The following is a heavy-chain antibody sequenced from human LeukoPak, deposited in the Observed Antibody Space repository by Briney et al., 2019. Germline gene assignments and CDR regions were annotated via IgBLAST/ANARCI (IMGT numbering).Heavy chain of an antibody. Sequence: PGGSLRLSCAASGFTFSSYWVSWVRQAPGKGLEWVANIKQDGSEKYYVDSVKGRFTISRDNSKNTLYLQMNSLRAEDTAVYYCLVVEGGSGNYYDSSGYRLVGYYFDYWGQGTLVTVSS. V-gene: IGHV3-7*01. J-gene: IGHJ4*02. CDR2: IKQDGSEK. CDR3: LVVEGGSGNYYDSSGYRLVGYYFDY. CDR1: GFTFSSYW. D-gene: IGHD3-22*01.